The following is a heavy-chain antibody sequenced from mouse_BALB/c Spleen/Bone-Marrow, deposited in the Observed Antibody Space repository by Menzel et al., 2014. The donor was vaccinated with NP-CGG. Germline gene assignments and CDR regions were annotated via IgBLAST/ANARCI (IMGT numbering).Heavy chain of an antibody. V-gene: IGHV1-7*01. CDR2: INPSTGYT. CDR1: GYTFTSYW. J-gene: IGHJ4*01. Sequence: QVQLQLSGAELAKPGASVKMSCKASGYTFTSYWMHWVKQRPGQGLEWIGYINPSTGYTEYNQKFEDKATLTADKSSSTAYMQLSSLTSEDSAVYYCARGNYEAMDYWGQGTSVTVSS. CDR3: ARGNYEAMDY. D-gene: IGHD2-1*01.